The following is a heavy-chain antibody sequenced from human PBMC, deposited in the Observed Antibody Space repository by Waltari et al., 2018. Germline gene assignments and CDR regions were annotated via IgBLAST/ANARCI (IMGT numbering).Heavy chain of an antibody. Sequence: QVQLVQSGAEVKKPGASVKVSCKASGYTFTSYDINWVRQAPGQGLEWMGWIIPIFGTANYAQKFQGRVTITTDESTSTAYMELSSLRSEDTAVYYCARKVQYSEFAFDIWGQGTMVTVSS. J-gene: IGHJ3*02. CDR2: IIPIFGTA. V-gene: IGHV1-69*01. CDR1: GYTFTSYD. CDR3: ARKVQYSEFAFDI. D-gene: IGHD4-4*01.